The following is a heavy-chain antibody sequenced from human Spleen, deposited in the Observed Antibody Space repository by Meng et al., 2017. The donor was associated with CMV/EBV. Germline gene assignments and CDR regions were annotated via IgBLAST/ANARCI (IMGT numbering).Heavy chain of an antibody. J-gene: IGHJ4*02. CDR1: GFTVSSDY. D-gene: IGHD2-2*01. CDR2: IRDKASSHTT. V-gene: IGHV3-72*01. CDR3: TRLWDGYCSSTSCYQGTGFDY. Sequence: GESLKISCAASGFTVSSDYMSWVRQAPGKGLEWVGRIRDKASSHTTEYAASVKGRFIISRDDSKNSLYLQMDSLKSEDTAVYYCTRLWDGYCSSTSCYQGTGFDYWGQGTLVTVSS.